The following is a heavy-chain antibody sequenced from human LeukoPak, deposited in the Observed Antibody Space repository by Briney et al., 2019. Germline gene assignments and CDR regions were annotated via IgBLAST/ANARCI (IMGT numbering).Heavy chain of an antibody. CDR2: IYHSGST. V-gene: IGHV4-4*02. Sequence: PSGTLSLTCAVSGGSISSSNWWSWVRQPPGKGLEWIGEIYHSGSTNYNPSLKSRVTISVDTSKNQFSLKLSSVTAADTAVYYCARDPLREPIDYWGQGTLVTVSS. D-gene: IGHD1-26*01. J-gene: IGHJ4*02. CDR1: GGSISSSNW. CDR3: ARDPLREPIDY.